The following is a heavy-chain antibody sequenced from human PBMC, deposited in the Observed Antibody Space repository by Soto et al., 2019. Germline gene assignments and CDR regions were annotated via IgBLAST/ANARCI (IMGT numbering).Heavy chain of an antibody. CDR1: GYTFTSYA. Sequence: QVQLVQSGSELKKPGASVKVSCKASGYTFTSYAMNWVRQAPGQGFEWMGWINTNTGNPTYAQGFTGRFVFSLDTSVSTAYLQICSLKAEDTAVYYCARENGGWLYYYYYGMDVWGQGTTVTVSS. V-gene: IGHV7-4-1*01. CDR2: INTNTGNP. CDR3: ARENGGWLYYYYYGMDV. D-gene: IGHD5-12*01. J-gene: IGHJ6*02.